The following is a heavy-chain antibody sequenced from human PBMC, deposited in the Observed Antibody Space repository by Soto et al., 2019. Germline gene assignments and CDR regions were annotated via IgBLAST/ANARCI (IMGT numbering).Heavy chain of an antibody. CDR3: ARSYDSSGYTDAFQI. CDR1: GFTVSSNY. Sequence: GSLRLSCAASGFTVSSNYMSWVRQAPGKGLEWVSVIYSGGSTYYADSVKGRFTISRDNSKNTLYLQMNSLRAEDTAVYYCARSYDSSGYTDAFQIWGQGTMVTV. V-gene: IGHV3-66*01. D-gene: IGHD3-22*01. J-gene: IGHJ3*02. CDR2: IYSGGST.